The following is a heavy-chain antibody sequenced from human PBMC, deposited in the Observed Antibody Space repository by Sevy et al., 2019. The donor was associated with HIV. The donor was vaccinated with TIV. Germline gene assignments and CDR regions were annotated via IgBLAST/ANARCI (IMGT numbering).Heavy chain of an antibody. D-gene: IGHD2-2*01. Sequence: GGCLRLSCAASGFAFSSHAMHWVRQAPGKGLEWMAVISYEGTETFYAASVEGRFTISRDNSKNMLSLLINSLRPEDAACYYCARDGGNSVKWYPLYWGHGTLVTVSS. J-gene: IGHJ4*01. CDR3: ARDGGNSVKWYPLY. V-gene: IGHV3-30-3*01. CDR2: ISYEGTET. CDR1: GFAFSSHA.